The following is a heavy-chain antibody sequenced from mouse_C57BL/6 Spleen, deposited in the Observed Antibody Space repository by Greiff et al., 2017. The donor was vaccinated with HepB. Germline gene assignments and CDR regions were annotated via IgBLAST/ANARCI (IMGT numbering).Heavy chain of an antibody. V-gene: IGHV1-64*01. J-gene: IGHJ1*03. CDR2: IHPNSGST. D-gene: IGHD1-1*01. CDR3: AREGYGSSYPDWYFDV. CDR1: GYTFTSYW. Sequence: QVQQQQPGAELVKPGASVKLSCKASGYTFTSYWMHWVKQRPGQGLEWIGMIHPNSGSTNYNEKFKSKATLTVDKSSSTAYMQLSSLTSEDSAVYYCAREGYGSSYPDWYFDVWGTGTTVTVSS.